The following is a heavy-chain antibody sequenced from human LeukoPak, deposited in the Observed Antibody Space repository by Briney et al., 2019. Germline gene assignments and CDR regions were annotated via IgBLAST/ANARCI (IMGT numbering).Heavy chain of an antibody. CDR3: VRGASLAYYMDV. J-gene: IGHJ6*03. Sequence: PGRSLRLSCAASGFSFSEYGMHWVRQAPGKGLVWVSRINTDGSRTNYADSVKGRFAISRDDAKNTVHLQMYSLGAEDSAVYYCVRGASLAYYMDVWGKGTTVTVSS. CDR2: INTDGSRT. V-gene: IGHV3-74*01. D-gene: IGHD3-16*02. CDR1: GFSFSEYG.